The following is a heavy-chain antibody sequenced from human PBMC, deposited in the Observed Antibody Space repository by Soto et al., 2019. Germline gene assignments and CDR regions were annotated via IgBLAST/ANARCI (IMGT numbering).Heavy chain of an antibody. Sequence: SVKVSCKASGGTFSSYAISWVRQAPGQGLEWMGGIIPIFGTANYAQKFQGRVTITADESTSTAYMELSSLRSGDTAVYYCAREGYSSSWTGNLTYYYYYGMDVWGQGTTVTVSS. J-gene: IGHJ6*02. CDR1: GGTFSSYA. CDR2: IIPIFGTA. D-gene: IGHD6-13*01. V-gene: IGHV1-69*13. CDR3: AREGYSSSWTGNLTYYYYYGMDV.